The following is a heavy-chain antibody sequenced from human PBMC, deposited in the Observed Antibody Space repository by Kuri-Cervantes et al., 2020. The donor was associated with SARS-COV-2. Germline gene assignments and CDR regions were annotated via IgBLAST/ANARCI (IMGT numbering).Heavy chain of an antibody. V-gene: IGHV3-30-3*01. CDR3: AREYDFWRTFDY. CDR2: ISYDGSSK. D-gene: IGHD3-3*01. Sequence: GGSLRLSCAASGFTFSSYAMHWVRQAPGKGLEWVAVISYDGSSKYYADSVKGRFTISRDNSKNTLYLQMNSLRAEDTAVYYCAREYDFWRTFDYWGQGTLVTDSS. CDR1: GFTFSSYA. J-gene: IGHJ4*02.